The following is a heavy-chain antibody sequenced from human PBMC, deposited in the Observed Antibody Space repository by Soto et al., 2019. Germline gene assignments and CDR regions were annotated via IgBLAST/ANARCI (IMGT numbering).Heavy chain of an antibody. J-gene: IGHJ5*01. Sequence: QVQLVQSGAEVKKPGSSVKVSCKASGGAFNSSGISWVRQARGQGLDWMGGIIPLFGTTNFARKFKGRVTITADESTSTVYMHLSSLTFDDTAVYYCARVRGSSWYNWFDFWGQGTLVTVSS. D-gene: IGHD6-13*01. V-gene: IGHV1-69*01. CDR3: ARVRGSSWYNWFDF. CDR2: IIPLFGTT. CDR1: GGAFNSSG.